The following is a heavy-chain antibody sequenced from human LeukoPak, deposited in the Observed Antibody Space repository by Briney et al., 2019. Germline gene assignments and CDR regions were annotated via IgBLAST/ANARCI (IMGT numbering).Heavy chain of an antibody. V-gene: IGHV4-39*01. CDR3: ARRSLREAYNRFDP. J-gene: IGHJ5*02. CDR1: GGSVTTSSYY. D-gene: IGHD3-10*01. CDR2: MSHSGSA. Sequence: SETLSLTCTVSGGSVTTSSYYWGWIRQPPGKGLEWIGSMSHSGSAFYNPSLESRVSISVDTSKNQFSLRVTSVTAADTALYYCARRSLREAYNRFDPWGQGTLVTVSS.